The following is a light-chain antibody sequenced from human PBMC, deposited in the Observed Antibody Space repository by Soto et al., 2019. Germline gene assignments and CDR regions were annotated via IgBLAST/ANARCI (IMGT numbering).Light chain of an antibody. CDR1: SSNIGAGYD. CDR2: GNS. V-gene: IGLV1-40*01. CDR3: HSFDSSLSGSV. J-gene: IGLJ2*01. Sequence: QSVLTQPPSVSGAPGQRVTISCTGSSSNIGAGYDVNWYQLLPGTAPKVLIYGNSNRPSGVPDRFSGSKSGTSASLAITGLQAEDEADYYCHSFDSSLSGSVFGGGTQLTVL.